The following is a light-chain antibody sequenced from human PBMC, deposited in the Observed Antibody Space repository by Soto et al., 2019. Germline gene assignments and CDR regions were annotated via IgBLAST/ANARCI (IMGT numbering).Light chain of an antibody. CDR1: QSINIY. CDR3: QQNYRSPYT. Sequence: IQLTQSPSSLSASVGDRVTVTCRASQSINIYLNWYQQKPGKAPTLLIYAASSLQSGVPSRFRGGGSRTHSTLTISSLQTEDFAPYYCQQNYRSPYTFGHGTKLEI. J-gene: IGKJ2*01. V-gene: IGKV1-39*01. CDR2: AAS.